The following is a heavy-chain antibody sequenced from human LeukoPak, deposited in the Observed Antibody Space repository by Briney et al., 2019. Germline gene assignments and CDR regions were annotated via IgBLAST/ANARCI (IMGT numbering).Heavy chain of an antibody. V-gene: IGHV3-11*04. CDR3: ARDYYYYDSSGYPPGY. D-gene: IGHD3-22*01. CDR2: ISSSGSTI. CDR1: GFTFSDYY. J-gene: IGHJ4*02. Sequence: GGSLRLSCAASGFTFSDYYMSWIRQAPGKGLEWVSYISSSGSTIYYADSVKGRFTISRDNAKNSLYLQMNSLRAEDTAVYYCARDYYYYDSSGYPPGYRGQGTLVTVSS.